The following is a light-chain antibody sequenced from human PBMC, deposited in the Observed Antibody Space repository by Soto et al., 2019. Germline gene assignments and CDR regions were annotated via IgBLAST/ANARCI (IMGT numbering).Light chain of an antibody. CDR2: DAS. V-gene: IGKV1-5*01. CDR1: QSISSW. Sequence: DIQMTQSPSTLSASVGDRVTITCRASQSISSWLAWYQQKPGKAPKLLIYDASSLESGVPSRFSGSGSGTEFTLTISSLQSDDIATYYCQKYNSYSSCGQGTKVDIK. J-gene: IGKJ1*01. CDR3: QKYNSYSS.